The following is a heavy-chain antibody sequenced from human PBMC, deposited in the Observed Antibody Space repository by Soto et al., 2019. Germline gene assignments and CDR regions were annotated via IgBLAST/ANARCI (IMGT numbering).Heavy chain of an antibody. J-gene: IGHJ3*02. CDR1: GFTFSSYS. Sequence: EVQLVESGGGLVQPGGSLRLYCAASGFTFSSYSMSWVRQAPGKGLEWVSYIDTSGSTTYYADSVKGRFAISRDNAKNSLYLQENSLRDEDTAVYYCARDRLTGDRREAFDIWGQGTMVTVSS. V-gene: IGHV3-48*02. CDR3: ARDRLTGDRREAFDI. D-gene: IGHD7-27*01. CDR2: IDTSGSTT.